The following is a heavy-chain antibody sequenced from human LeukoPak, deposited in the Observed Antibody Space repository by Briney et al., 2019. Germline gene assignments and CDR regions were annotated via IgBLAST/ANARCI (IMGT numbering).Heavy chain of an antibody. D-gene: IGHD6-6*01. CDR1: GGSINSSSYY. CDR3: ARQEGGAARGNFDY. CDR2: IYYSGTS. Sequence: PSETLSLTCTVSGGSINSSSYYWGWIRQPPWKGLEWIGSIYYSGTSYYNPSLKSRVTISVDTSKNQFSLKLTSVTAADTAVYYCARQEGGAARGNFDYWGQGTLVTVSS. J-gene: IGHJ4*02. V-gene: IGHV4-39*01.